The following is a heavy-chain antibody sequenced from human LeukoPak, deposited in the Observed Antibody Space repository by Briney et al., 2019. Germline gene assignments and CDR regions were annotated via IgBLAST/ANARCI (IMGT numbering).Heavy chain of an antibody. CDR1: GGSFSGYY. V-gene: IGHV4-34*01. J-gene: IGHJ3*02. D-gene: IGHD6-13*01. CDR3: ARARIAAAGTTQVHDAFDI. CDR2: INHSGST. Sequence: SETLSLTCAGYGGSFSGYYWSWLRQPPGKGLEWIGEINHSGSTNYNPSLKSRVTISVDTSKNQFSLKLSSVTAADTAVYYCARARIAAAGTTQVHDAFDIWGQGTMVTVSS.